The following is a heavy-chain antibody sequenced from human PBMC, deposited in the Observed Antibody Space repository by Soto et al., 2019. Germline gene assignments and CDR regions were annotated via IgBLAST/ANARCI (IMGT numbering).Heavy chain of an antibody. CDR3: ARHGLWYSSSFDYYYGMDV. CDR1: GYSFTSYW. Sequence: GESLKISCKGSGYSFTSYWIGWVRQMPGKGLEWMGIIYPGDSDTRYSPSFQGQVTISADKSISTAYLQWSSLKASDTAMYYCARHGLWYSSSFDYYYGMDVWGQGTTVTVSS. J-gene: IGHJ6*02. CDR2: IYPGDSDT. D-gene: IGHD6-6*01. V-gene: IGHV5-51*01.